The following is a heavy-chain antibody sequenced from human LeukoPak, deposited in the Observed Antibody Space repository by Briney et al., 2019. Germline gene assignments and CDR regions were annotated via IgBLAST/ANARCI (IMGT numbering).Heavy chain of an antibody. CDR1: GGSFSGYY. V-gene: IGHV4-59*10. D-gene: IGHD6-6*01. CDR3: ARADRNIAARRSFDY. Sequence: PSETLSLTCAVYGGSFSGYYWSWIRQPAGKGLEWIGRIYTSGSTNYNPSLKSRVTMSVDTSKNQFSLKLSSVTAADTAVYYCARADRNIAARRSFDYWGQGTLVTVSS. CDR2: IYTSGST. J-gene: IGHJ4*02.